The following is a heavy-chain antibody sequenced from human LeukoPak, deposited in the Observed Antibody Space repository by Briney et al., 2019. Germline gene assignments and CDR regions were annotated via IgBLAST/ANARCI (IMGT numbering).Heavy chain of an antibody. CDR2: INHSGST. D-gene: IGHD6-13*01. J-gene: IGHJ5*02. CDR3: ARVPAAIAAAGVWFDP. Sequence: SETLSLTCAVYGGSFSGYYWSWIRQPPGKGPEWIGEINHSGSTNYNPSLKSRVTISVDTSKNQFSLKLSSVTAADTAVYYCARVPAAIAAAGVWFDPWGQGTLVTVSS. V-gene: IGHV4-34*01. CDR1: GGSFSGYY.